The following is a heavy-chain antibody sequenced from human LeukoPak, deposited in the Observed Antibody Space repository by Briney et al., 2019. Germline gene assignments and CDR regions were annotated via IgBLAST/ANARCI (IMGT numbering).Heavy chain of an antibody. CDR1: GASISSYY. CDR3: ASGSSLYYFDY. V-gene: IGHV4-39*01. CDR2: IYYSGST. J-gene: IGHJ4*02. Sequence: SETLSLTCTVSGASISSYYWGWIRQPPGKGLEWIGSIYYSGSTYYNPSLKSRVTISVDTSKNQFSLKLSSVTAADTAVYYCASGSSLYYFDYWGQGTLVTVSS. D-gene: IGHD6-13*01.